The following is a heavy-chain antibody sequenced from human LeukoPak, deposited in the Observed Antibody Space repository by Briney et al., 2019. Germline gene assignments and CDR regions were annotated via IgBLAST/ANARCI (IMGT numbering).Heavy chain of an antibody. CDR2: INPNSGGT. V-gene: IGHV1-2*04. Sequence: GASVKVSCKASGYTFTGYYMHWVRQAPGQGLEWMGWINPNSGGTNYAQKFQGWVTMTRDTSISTAYMELSSLRSEDTAVYYCARENNYWFDPWGQGTLVTVSS. J-gene: IGHJ5*02. D-gene: IGHD1-20*01. CDR3: ARENNYWFDP. CDR1: GYTFTGYY.